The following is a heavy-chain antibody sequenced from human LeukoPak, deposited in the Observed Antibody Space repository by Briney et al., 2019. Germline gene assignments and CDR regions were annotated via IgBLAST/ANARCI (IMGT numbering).Heavy chain of an antibody. CDR2: IYHKGDT. CDR1: GASMNSHY. J-gene: IGHJ4*02. Sequence: SETLSLTCSVSGASMNSHYWSWIRQPPGKGLEWIGYIYHKGDTSYNPSLHSRVTLSVDTSKSQFSLKLRSVTAADSAIYYCARGYSSPLEFQHYFDLWGQGIAVTVSS. CDR3: ARGYSSPLEFQHYFDL. V-gene: IGHV4-59*11. D-gene: IGHD2-15*01.